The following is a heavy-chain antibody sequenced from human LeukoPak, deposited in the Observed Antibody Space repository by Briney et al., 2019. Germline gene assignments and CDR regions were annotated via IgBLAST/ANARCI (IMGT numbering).Heavy chain of an antibody. CDR1: GFTFDDYA. Sequence: GRSLRLSCAASGFTFDDYAMHWVRQAPGKGLEWVSGISWNSDSIGYADSVKGRFTISRDNAKNSLYLQMNSLRAEDTALYYCAKDIGHQLLYSYFHHWGQGTLVTVSS. CDR2: ISWNSDSI. D-gene: IGHD2-2*02. J-gene: IGHJ1*01. CDR3: AKDIGHQLLYSYFHH. V-gene: IGHV3-9*01.